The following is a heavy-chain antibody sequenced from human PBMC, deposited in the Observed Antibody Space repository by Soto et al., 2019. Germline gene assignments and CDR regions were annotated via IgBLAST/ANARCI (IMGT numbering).Heavy chain of an antibody. V-gene: IGHV1-3*01. CDR3: ASSHILRDGYAFDI. CDR1: GYTFTSYA. J-gene: IGHJ3*02. D-gene: IGHD3-3*01. CDR2: INAGNGNT. Sequence: ASVKVSCKASGYTFTSYAMHWVRQAPGQRLEGMGWINAGNGNTKYSQKFQGRVTITRDTSASTAYIELSSLRSEDTALYYCASSHILRDGYAFDIRGQGTMVTVSS.